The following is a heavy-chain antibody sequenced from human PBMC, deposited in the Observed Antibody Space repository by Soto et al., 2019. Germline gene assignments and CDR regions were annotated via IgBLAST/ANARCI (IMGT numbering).Heavy chain of an antibody. CDR1: GGSISSGGYY. Sequence: ASQTLSLTCTVSGGSISSGGYYWSWIRQHPGKGLEWIGYIYYSVSTYYNPSLKSRVTISVDTSKNQFSLKLSSVTAADTAVYYCARDRSGSVYSSGYYGMDVWGQGTTVTVSS. V-gene: IGHV4-31*02. CDR2: IYYSVST. D-gene: IGHD5-18*01. CDR3: ARDRSGSVYSSGYYGMDV. J-gene: IGHJ6*02.